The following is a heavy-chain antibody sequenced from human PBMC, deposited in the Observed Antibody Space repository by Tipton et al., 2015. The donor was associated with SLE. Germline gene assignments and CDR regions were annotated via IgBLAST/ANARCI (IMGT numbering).Heavy chain of an antibody. J-gene: IGHJ4*02. CDR2: INHSGST. Sequence: TLSLTCAVYGGSFSGYYWSWIRQPPGKGLEWIGEINHSGSTNYNPSLKSRVTISVDTSKNQFSLKLSSVTAADTAVYYCAREAIAVAGSVDYWCQGTLVTVSS. V-gene: IGHV4-34*01. D-gene: IGHD6-19*01. CDR3: AREAIAVAGSVDY. CDR1: GGSFSGYY.